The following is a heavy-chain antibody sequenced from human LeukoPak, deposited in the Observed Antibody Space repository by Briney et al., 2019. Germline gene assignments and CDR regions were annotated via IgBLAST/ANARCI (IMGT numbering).Heavy chain of an antibody. V-gene: IGHV4-34*01. D-gene: IGHD6-13*01. Sequence: SETLSLTCAVYGGSFSGYYWSWIRQPPGKGLEWIGEINHSGSTYYNPSLKSRVTISVDRSKNQFSLKLCSVTAADTAVYYCARVVAAAGTRAWFDPWGQGTLVTVSS. CDR1: GGSFSGYY. J-gene: IGHJ5*02. CDR3: ARVVAAAGTRAWFDP. CDR2: INHSGST.